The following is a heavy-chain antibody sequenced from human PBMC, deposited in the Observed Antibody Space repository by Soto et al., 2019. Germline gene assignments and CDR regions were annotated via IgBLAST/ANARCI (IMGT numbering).Heavy chain of an antibody. CDR3: ARRRPTGYYNY. CDR2: IGGSRSYT. CDR1: GFPFSDYY. Sequence: QVQLVESGGDLVKPGGSLRLSCAASGFPFSDYYMSWIRQAPGKGLEWVSSIGGSRSYTNNADSVKGRFTISRDNAKNSLYLQKNSLRAEDTAVYYCARRRPTGYYNYWGQGTLVTVSA. D-gene: IGHD3-9*01. J-gene: IGHJ4*02. V-gene: IGHV3-11*05.